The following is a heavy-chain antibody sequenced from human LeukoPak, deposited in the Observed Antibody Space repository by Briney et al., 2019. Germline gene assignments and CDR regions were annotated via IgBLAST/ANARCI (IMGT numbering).Heavy chain of an antibody. V-gene: IGHV4-39*07. CDR2: IYYSGST. CDR3: ARDQADYYGSATPFDY. D-gene: IGHD3-10*01. CDR1: GGSISSSSYY. J-gene: IGHJ4*02. Sequence: SETLSLTCTVSGGSISSSSYYWGWIRQPPGKGLEWIGSIYYSGSTYYNPSLKSRVTISVDTSKNQFSLKLSSVTAADTAVYYCARDQADYYGSATPFDYWGQGTLVTVSS.